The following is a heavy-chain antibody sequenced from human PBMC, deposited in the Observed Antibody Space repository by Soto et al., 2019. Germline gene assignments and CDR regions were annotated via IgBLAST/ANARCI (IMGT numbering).Heavy chain of an antibody. J-gene: IGHJ6*02. CDR1: GYTFTSYA. CDR3: ARGRSDCTNGVCYPPYYYYYGMDV. D-gene: IGHD2-8*01. V-gene: IGHV1-3*01. CDR2: INAGNGNT. Sequence: ASLKVSCKSSGYTFTSYAMHWVRQAPGQRLEWMGWINAGNGNTKYSQKFQGRVTITRDTSASTAYMELSSLRSEDTAVYYCARGRSDCTNGVCYPPYYYYYGMDVWGQGTKVTVSS.